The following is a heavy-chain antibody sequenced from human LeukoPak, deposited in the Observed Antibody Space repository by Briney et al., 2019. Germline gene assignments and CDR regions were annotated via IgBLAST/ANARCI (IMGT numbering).Heavy chain of an antibody. CDR3: ARGLVVGAGRFDP. CDR2: IFYTGNT. J-gene: IGHJ5*02. CDR1: GGSMTNYY. Sequence: SETLSLICTVSGGSMTNYYWSWIRQTPRKGLEWMGYIFYTGNTDYNPSLKSRLTISVDTSKNQFSLNLRSVTTADTGVYFCARGLVVGAGRFDPWGQGTLAIVSS. V-gene: IGHV4-59*01. D-gene: IGHD3-22*01.